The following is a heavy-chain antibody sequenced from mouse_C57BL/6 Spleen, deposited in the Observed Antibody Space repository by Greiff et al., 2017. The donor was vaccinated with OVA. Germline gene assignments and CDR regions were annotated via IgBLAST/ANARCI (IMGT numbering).Heavy chain of an antibody. J-gene: IGHJ4*01. CDR1: GYTFTDYY. V-gene: IGHV1-76*01. D-gene: IGHD2-4*01. CDR2: IYPGSGNT. Sequence: QVQLKQSGAELVRPGASVKLSCKASGYTFTDYYINWVKQRPGQGLEWIARIYPGSGNTYYNEKFKGKATLTAEKSSSTAYMQLSSLTSEDSAVYFCARPYDYEYYYAMDYWGQGTSVTVSS. CDR3: ARPYDYEYYYAMDY.